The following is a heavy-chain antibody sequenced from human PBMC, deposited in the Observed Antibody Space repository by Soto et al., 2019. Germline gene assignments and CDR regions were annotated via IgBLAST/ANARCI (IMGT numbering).Heavy chain of an antibody. J-gene: IGHJ4*02. Sequence: PGGSLRLSCAASGFTFSTYVMSWVRQAPGKGLEWVSTIDNSGGITYYADSVKGRFTISRDNAKNSLYLQMNGLREEDTAVYYWVRDPDHGALDYWGRGTLVTVSS. CDR2: IDNSGGIT. CDR1: GFTFSTYV. V-gene: IGHV3-23*05. D-gene: IGHD3-10*01. CDR3: VRDPDHGALDY.